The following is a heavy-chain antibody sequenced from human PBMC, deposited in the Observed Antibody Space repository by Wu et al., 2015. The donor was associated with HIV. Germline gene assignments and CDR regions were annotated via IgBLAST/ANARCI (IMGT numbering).Heavy chain of an antibody. Sequence: QAQLVQSGAEVKRPGASVRVSCKASGYTFSDYYIHWVRQAPGQGLEWMGWCNPNSGGTNSAQKFQGRVTITADESTSTAYMELSSLRSEDTAVYYCASGSGYASFDYWGQGTLVTVSS. D-gene: IGHD5-12*01. CDR3: ASGSGYASFDY. CDR1: GYTFSDYY. V-gene: IGHV1-2*02. CDR2: CNPNSGGT. J-gene: IGHJ4*02.